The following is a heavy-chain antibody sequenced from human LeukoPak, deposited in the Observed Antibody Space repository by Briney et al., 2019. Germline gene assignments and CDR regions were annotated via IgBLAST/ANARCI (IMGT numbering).Heavy chain of an antibody. CDR1: GFSFSSYE. Sequence: PGGSLRLSCAASGFSFSSYEMNWVRQAPGKGLEWVSYISSSGSTIYYADSVKGRFTISRDNAKNSLYLQMNSLRAEDTAVYYCARDTDTAMVTAGGWFDPWGQGTLVTVSS. J-gene: IGHJ5*02. D-gene: IGHD5-18*01. V-gene: IGHV3-48*03. CDR3: ARDTDTAMVTAGGWFDP. CDR2: ISSSGSTI.